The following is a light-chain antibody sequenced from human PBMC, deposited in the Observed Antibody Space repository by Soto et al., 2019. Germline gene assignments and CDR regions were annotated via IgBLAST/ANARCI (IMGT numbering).Light chain of an antibody. CDR1: QSISSW. CDR3: QQYNSYSLT. J-gene: IGKJ4*01. Sequence: DIQMTQSPSTLSASVGDRVTITCRASQSISSWLAWYQQKPGKAPKLLIYKASSLESGVPSRFSGSGSGTEFSLTISSLQPDDFATYYCQQYNSYSLTFGGGTKVEIK. V-gene: IGKV1-5*03. CDR2: KAS.